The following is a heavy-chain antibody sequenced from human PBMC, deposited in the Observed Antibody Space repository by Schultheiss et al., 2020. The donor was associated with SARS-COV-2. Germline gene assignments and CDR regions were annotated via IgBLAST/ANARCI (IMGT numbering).Heavy chain of an antibody. Sequence: ASVKVSCKASGYTFIAYYIHWVRQAPGQGLEWMGWINTNTGNPTYAQGFTGRFVFSLDTSVSTAYLQICSLKAEDTAVYYCARATSHPIQLWSQVHYYYGMDVWGQGTTVTVSS. D-gene: IGHD5-18*01. CDR3: ARATSHPIQLWSQVHYYYGMDV. CDR1: GYTFIAYY. V-gene: IGHV7-4-1*01. CDR2: INTNTGNP. J-gene: IGHJ6*02.